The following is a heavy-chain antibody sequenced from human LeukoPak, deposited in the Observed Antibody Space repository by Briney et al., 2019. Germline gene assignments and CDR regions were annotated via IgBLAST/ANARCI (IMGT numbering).Heavy chain of an antibody. J-gene: IGHJ5*02. Sequence: ASVKVSCKASGYTFTSYYMHGGRQAPGQGLEGRGVINPSGGSTSYAQKFQGRVTMTRDTSTSTVYMELSSLRSEDKAVYYCARRLTAASLEFDPWGQGTLVTVSS. D-gene: IGHD2-2*01. CDR1: GYTFTSYY. CDR2: INPSGGST. V-gene: IGHV1-46*01. CDR3: ARRLTAASLEFDP.